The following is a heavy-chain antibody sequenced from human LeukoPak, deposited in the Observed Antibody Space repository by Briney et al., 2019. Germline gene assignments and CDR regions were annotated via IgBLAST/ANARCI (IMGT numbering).Heavy chain of an antibody. CDR3: ARGWGYYDSSGYNWFDP. Sequence: SETLSLTCAVYGGSFSGYYWSWIRQPPGKGLEWIGEINHSGSTNYNPSLKSRVTISVDTSKNQFSLKLSPVTAADTAVYYCARGWGYYDSSGYNWFDPWGQGTLVTVSS. CDR1: GGSFSGYY. D-gene: IGHD3-22*01. J-gene: IGHJ5*02. CDR2: INHSGST. V-gene: IGHV4-34*01.